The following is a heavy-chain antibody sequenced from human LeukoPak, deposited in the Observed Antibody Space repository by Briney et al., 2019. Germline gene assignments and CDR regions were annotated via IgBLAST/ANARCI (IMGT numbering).Heavy chain of an antibody. CDR1: GFTFSSNA. J-gene: IGHJ4*02. Sequence: GGSPRLSCAASGFTFSSNAMHWVRQAPGKGLEWVAVISFDGSNKYYADSVKGRFTISRDTSKNTLYLQMNSLRDDDTAVYYCVRDFGGARDYWGQGTLVTVSS. D-gene: IGHD3-16*01. CDR2: ISFDGSNK. V-gene: IGHV3-30*04. CDR3: VRDFGGARDY.